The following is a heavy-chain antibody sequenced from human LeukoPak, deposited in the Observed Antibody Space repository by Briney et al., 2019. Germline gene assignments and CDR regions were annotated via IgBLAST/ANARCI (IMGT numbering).Heavy chain of an antibody. CDR3: ARTYSSSSGALGY. D-gene: IGHD6-6*01. V-gene: IGHV1-2*04. J-gene: IGHJ4*02. Sequence: ASVKVSCQASGYTFTGYYMHWVRQAPGQGPEWMGWINPNSGGTNYAQKFQGWVTMTRDTSIGTAYMELSRLRSDDTAVYYCARTYSSSSGALGYWGQGTLVTVSS. CDR1: GYTFTGYY. CDR2: INPNSGGT.